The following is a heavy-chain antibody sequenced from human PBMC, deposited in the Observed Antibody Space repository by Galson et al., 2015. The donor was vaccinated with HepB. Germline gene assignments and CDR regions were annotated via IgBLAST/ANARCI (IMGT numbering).Heavy chain of an antibody. Sequence: SVKVSCKASGYTFTSYGISWVRQAPGQGLEWMGWISAYNGNTNYAQKLQGRVTMTTDTSKNTAYMELRSLRSDDTAVYYCARVHIGAGWYPPDAFDIWGQGTMVTVSS. J-gene: IGHJ3*02. V-gene: IGHV1-18*04. D-gene: IGHD6-19*01. CDR3: ARVHIGAGWYPPDAFDI. CDR1: GYTFTSYG. CDR2: ISAYNGNT.